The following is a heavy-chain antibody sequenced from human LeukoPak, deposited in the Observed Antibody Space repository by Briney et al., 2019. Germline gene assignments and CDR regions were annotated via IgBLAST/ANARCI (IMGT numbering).Heavy chain of an antibody. Sequence: GGSLRLSCAASGFTFSSYWMSWVRQAPGKGLEWVANIKQDGSEKYYVDSVKGRFTISRDNAKNSLYLQMNSLRAEDTAVYYCAKNVGSSSRNGLDVWGQGTTVTVSS. CDR2: IKQDGSEK. CDR3: AKNVGSSSRNGLDV. D-gene: IGHD6-13*01. J-gene: IGHJ6*02. V-gene: IGHV3-7*02. CDR1: GFTFSSYW.